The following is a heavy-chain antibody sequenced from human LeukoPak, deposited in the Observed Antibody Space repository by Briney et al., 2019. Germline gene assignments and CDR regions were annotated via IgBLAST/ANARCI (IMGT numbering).Heavy chain of an antibody. CDR2: INHSGST. V-gene: IGHV4-34*01. Sequence: SETLSLTCAVYGGSFSGYYWSWIRQLPGKGLEWIGEINHSGSTNYNPSLKSRVTISVDTSKNQFSLKLSSVTAADTAVYYCARGHRIVGATSPDYWGQGTLVTVSS. D-gene: IGHD1-26*01. J-gene: IGHJ4*02. CDR1: GGSFSGYY. CDR3: ARGHRIVGATSPDY.